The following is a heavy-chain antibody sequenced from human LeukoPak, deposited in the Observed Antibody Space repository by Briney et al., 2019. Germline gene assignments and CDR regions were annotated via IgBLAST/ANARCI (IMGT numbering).Heavy chain of an antibody. J-gene: IGHJ6*02. CDR3: ARDSSGWTSYGMDV. Sequence: PSETLSLTCTVSGGSVSSGSYYWRWIRQPPGKGLEWIGYIYYSGSTNYNPSLKSRVTISVDTSKNQFSLKLSSVTAADTAVYYCARDSSGWTSYGMDVWGQGTTVTVSS. CDR1: GGSVSSGSYY. CDR2: IYYSGST. D-gene: IGHD6-19*01. V-gene: IGHV4-61*01.